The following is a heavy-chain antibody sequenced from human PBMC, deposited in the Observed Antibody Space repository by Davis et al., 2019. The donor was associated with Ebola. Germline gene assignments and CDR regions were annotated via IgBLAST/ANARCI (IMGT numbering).Heavy chain of an antibody. D-gene: IGHD3-3*01. CDR3: ATDLLSEGRFLEWLESDN. CDR2: IGTGSRYI. V-gene: IGHV3-21*06. CDR1: GFTFNRNS. Sequence: GGSLRLSCAASGFTFNRNSMNWVRQAPGKGLEWVASIGTGSRYIYYADSVKGRFTISRDDAKNSLYLQMNRLRAEDTAVYYCATDLLSEGRFLEWLESDNWGQGTLVTVSS. J-gene: IGHJ4*02.